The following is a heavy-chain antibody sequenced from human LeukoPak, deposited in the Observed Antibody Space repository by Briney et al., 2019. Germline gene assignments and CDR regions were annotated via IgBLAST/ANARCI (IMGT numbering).Heavy chain of an antibody. D-gene: IGHD2/OR15-2a*01. CDR1: GFIFSSYS. CDR3: ARESTLRVDY. Sequence: GGSLRLSCAASGFIFSSYSMNWVRQAPGKGLEWISYISSSSSSIYYADSVKGRFTISRDNAKSSLYPQMNSLRAEDTAVYYCARESTLRVDYWGQGTLVTVSS. J-gene: IGHJ4*02. CDR2: ISSSSSSI. V-gene: IGHV3-48*01.